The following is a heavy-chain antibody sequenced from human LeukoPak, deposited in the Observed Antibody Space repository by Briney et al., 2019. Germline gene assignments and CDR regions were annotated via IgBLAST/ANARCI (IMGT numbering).Heavy chain of an antibody. CDR2: ISGSGGST. Sequence: GGSLRLSCAASGFTFSSYAMSWVRQAPGKGLEWVSAISGSGGSTYYADSVKGRFTISRDNSKNTLYLQMNSLRAEDTAVYYCAKDLPPARTKSYYFDYWGQGILVTVSS. CDR1: GFTFSSYA. J-gene: IGHJ4*02. CDR3: AKDLPPARTKSYYFDY. D-gene: IGHD1/OR15-1a*01. V-gene: IGHV3-23*01.